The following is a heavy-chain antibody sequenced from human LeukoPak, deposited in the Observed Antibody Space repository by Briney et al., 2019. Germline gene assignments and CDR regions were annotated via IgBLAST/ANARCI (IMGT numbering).Heavy chain of an antibody. CDR3: TRGRPGHYYDY. J-gene: IGHJ4*02. D-gene: IGHD6-6*01. CDR2: ISGSSSTI. V-gene: IGHV3-48*02. Sequence: GGSLRLSCVVSGFTFSGYSMNWVRQAPGKGLEWVSYISGSSSTIFYADSMKGRFTVSRDNAKNSLYLQMDSLRDGDTAVYSCTRGRPGHYYDYWGQGTRVTVSS. CDR1: GFTFSGYS.